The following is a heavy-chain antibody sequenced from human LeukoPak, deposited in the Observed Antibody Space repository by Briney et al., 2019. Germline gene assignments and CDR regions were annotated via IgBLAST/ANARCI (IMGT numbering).Heavy chain of an antibody. CDR2: IVVGSGNT. CDR1: GFTFTSSA. CDR3: AAMGSSSWYDPEA. J-gene: IGHJ5*02. D-gene: IGHD6-13*01. Sequence: SVKVSCKASGFTFTSSAVQWVRQARGQRLEWIGWIVVGSGNTNYAQKFQERVTITRDMSTSTAYMELSSLRSEDTAVYYCAAMGSSSWYDPEAWGQGTLVTVSS. V-gene: IGHV1-58*01.